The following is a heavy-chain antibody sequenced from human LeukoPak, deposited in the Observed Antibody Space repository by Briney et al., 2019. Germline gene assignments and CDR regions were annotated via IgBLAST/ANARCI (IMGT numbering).Heavy chain of an antibody. CDR1: GYTFARYG. CDR2: ISASSGYT. J-gene: IGHJ6*02. V-gene: IGHV1-18*01. CDR3: ATAYCGGDCYSGAGDVYYYYGMDV. D-gene: IGHD2-21*02. Sequence: ASVKVSCKASGYTFARYGISWVRQAPGQGLEWMGWISASSGYTNYAQNLQGRLTMTTDTSTSTAYMELRSLRADDTAMYYCATAYCGGDCYSGAGDVYYYYGMDVWGQGTTVTVSS.